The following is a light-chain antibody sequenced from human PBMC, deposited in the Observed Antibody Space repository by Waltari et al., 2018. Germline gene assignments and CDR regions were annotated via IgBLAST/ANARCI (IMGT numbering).Light chain of an antibody. CDR2: EVS. Sequence: DIVMTQAPLSLSATPGQSASISCKSTQSHLHSDGKTYLYWYLQRSGQSLQLLVYEVSRRFSGVPDRFSGSGSGTEFTLKISRVEAADVGVYYCMQGLHVLSFGGGTKVEIK. V-gene: IGKV2-29*01. J-gene: IGKJ4*01. CDR3: MQGLHVLS. CDR1: QSHLHSDGKTY.